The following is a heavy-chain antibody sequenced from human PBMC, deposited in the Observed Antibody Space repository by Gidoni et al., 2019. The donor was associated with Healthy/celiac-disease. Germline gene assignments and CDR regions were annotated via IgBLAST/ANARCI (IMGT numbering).Heavy chain of an antibody. J-gene: IGHJ6*02. Sequence: QVQLVQSGAEVQKPGSAVKVSFKASGGTFSTYAISWVRQAPGQGLEWMGGIIPIFGTANYAQKFQGRVTITADESTSTAYMELSSLRSEDTAVYYCARDSGSYSYYYYGMDVWGQGTTVTVSS. CDR2: IIPIFGTA. CDR3: ARDSGSYSYYYYGMDV. V-gene: IGHV1-69*01. CDR1: GGTFSTYA. D-gene: IGHD1-26*01.